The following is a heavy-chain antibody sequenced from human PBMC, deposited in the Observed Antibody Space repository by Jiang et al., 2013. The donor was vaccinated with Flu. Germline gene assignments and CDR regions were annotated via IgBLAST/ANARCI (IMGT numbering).Heavy chain of an antibody. D-gene: IGHD5-24*01. CDR3: ARSVEMATINYFDY. CDR2: IYYSGST. Sequence: LEWIGYIYYSGSTNYNPSLKSRVTISVDTSKNQFSLKLSSVTAADTAVYYCARSVEMATINYFDYWGQGTLVTVSS. J-gene: IGHJ4*02. V-gene: IGHV4-59*08.